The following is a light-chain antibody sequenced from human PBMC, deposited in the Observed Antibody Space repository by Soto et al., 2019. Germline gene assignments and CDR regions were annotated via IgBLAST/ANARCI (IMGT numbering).Light chain of an antibody. Sequence: ENVLTQSPATLSLSPGERATLSCRASQSVSSYLAWYQQKPGQAPRLLIYDASNRATGIPARFSGSGSGTDFTLTISSLEPEDFAVYYCQQRSNWFLTFGGGTKVDI. CDR1: QSVSSY. J-gene: IGKJ4*01. CDR2: DAS. CDR3: QQRSNWFLT. V-gene: IGKV3-11*01.